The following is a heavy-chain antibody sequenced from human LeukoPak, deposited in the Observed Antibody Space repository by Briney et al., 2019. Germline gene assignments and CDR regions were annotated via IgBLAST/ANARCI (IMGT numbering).Heavy chain of an antibody. CDR1: GGSISSGDYY. CDR2: IYYSGST. CDR3: ARLLQGGWFDP. Sequence: PSQTLSLTCTVSGGSISSGDYYWSWIRQPPGKGLEWIGYIYYSGSTYYNPSHKSRVTISVDTSKNQFSLKLSSVTAADTAVYYCARLLQGGWFDPWGQGTLVTVSS. V-gene: IGHV4-30-4*08. D-gene: IGHD2-15*01. J-gene: IGHJ5*02.